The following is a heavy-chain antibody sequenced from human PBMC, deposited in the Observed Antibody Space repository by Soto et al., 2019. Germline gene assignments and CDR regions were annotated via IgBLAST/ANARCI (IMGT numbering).Heavy chain of an antibody. CDR2: IFSNDEK. CDR3: ARSLTYYYDSSGLYYFDY. CDR1: GFSLSNARMG. D-gene: IGHD3-22*01. V-gene: IGHV2-26*01. Sequence: SCPTLVNPTETLTLTCTVSGFSLSNARMGXSWIRQPPGKALEWLAHIFSNDEKSYSTSLKSRLTISKGTSKSQVVLTMTNMDPVDTATYHCARSLTYYYDSSGLYYFDYWGQGTLVTVSS. J-gene: IGHJ4*02.